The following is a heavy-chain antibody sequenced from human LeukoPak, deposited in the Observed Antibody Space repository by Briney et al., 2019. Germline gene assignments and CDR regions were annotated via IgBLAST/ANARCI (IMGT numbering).Heavy chain of an antibody. Sequence: SETLSLTCTVSGGSISSGDYYWSWIRQPPGTGLEWIGYIYYSGSTHYNPSLKSRVTISVDTSKNQFSLKLSSVTAADTAVYYYAREGFTRSYYYYGMDVWGQGTTVTVSS. CDR3: AREGFTRSYYYYGMDV. D-gene: IGHD2-15*01. V-gene: IGHV4-30-4*01. CDR1: GGSISSGDYY. J-gene: IGHJ6*02. CDR2: IYYSGST.